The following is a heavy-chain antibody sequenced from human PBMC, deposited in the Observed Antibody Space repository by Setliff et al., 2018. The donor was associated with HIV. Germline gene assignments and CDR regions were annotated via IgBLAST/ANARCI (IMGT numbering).Heavy chain of an antibody. Sequence: PSETLSLTCTVSGGPMNSHYWSWIRQSPGRGLEWIGYIYYSVSTKYNPSLKSRVSMSIDTSKNQFSLKMSSVTAADTAVYYCARGVVDYDFWSGSGDYYYMDVWGKGTTVTVSS. CDR3: ARGVVDYDFWSGSGDYYYMDV. J-gene: IGHJ6*03. D-gene: IGHD3-3*01. CDR1: GGPMNSHY. V-gene: IGHV4-59*11. CDR2: IYYSVST.